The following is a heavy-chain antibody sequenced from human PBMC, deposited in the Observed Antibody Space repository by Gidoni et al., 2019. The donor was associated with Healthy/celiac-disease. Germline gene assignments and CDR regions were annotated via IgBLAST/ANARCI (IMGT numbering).Heavy chain of an antibody. V-gene: IGHV3-23*01. Sequence: EVQLLESGGGLVQPGGSLGLSCAASGFPFSSYAMSWVRQAPGQGLEWVSAISGSGGSTYYADSVKGRFTISRDNSKNTLYLQMNSLRAEDTAVYYCAKGMRAAAGNWDYWGQGTLVTVSS. CDR1: GFPFSSYA. CDR3: AKGMRAAAGNWDY. CDR2: ISGSGGST. D-gene: IGHD6-13*01. J-gene: IGHJ4*02.